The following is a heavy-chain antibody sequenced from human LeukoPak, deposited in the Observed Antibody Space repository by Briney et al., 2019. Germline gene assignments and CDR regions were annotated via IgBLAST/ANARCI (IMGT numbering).Heavy chain of an antibody. J-gene: IGHJ3*02. Sequence: PGGSLRLSCAASGFTFSSYGMHWVRQAPGKGLEWVAFIRYDGSNKYYADSVKGRFTISRDNAKNSLYLQMNSLRAEDTALYYCARFEWTHLEMTTFAGDAFDIWGQGTMVIVSS. CDR3: ARFEWTHLEMTTFAGDAFDI. V-gene: IGHV3-30*02. D-gene: IGHD3-16*01. CDR1: GFTFSSYG. CDR2: IRYDGSNK.